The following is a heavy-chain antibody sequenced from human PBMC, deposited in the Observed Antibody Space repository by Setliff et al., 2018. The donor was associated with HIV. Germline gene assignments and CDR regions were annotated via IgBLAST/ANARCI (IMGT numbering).Heavy chain of an antibody. D-gene: IGHD3-22*01. Sequence: VGPLRLSCAASGFIFSSYAMNWVRQAPGKGLEWVSAISGSADSTYYAHSVRGRFTISRDNSKNTLYLQMNSLRAEDTAVYYCVKGFPRRYLDSSGYYYFDYWGRGTLVTVSS. CDR2: ISGSADST. J-gene: IGHJ4*02. CDR3: VKGFPRRYLDSSGYYYFDY. V-gene: IGHV3-23*01. CDR1: GFIFSSYA.